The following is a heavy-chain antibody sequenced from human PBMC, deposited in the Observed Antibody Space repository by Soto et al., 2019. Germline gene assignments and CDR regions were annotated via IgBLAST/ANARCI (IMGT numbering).Heavy chain of an antibody. J-gene: IGHJ6*02. CDR1: GGSINSFY. CDR3: ARDKGRYDSGMDV. V-gene: IGHV4-59*01. CDR2: IFYSGST. D-gene: IGHD3-9*01. Sequence: PSETLSLTCTVSGGSINSFYWSWIGQPPGKGLESIGSIFYSGSTKYNPPLKSRVTISVGTSKTHFSLNLTSVTAADTAVYYCARDKGRYDSGMDVWGQGTTVTVSS.